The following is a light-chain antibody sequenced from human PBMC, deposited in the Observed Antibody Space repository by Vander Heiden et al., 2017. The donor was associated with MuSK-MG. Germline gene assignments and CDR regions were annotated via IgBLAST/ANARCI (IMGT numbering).Light chain of an antibody. V-gene: IGLV3-21*02. CDR2: DDN. J-gene: IGLJ1*01. Sequence: SYVLTQPPSVSVAPGQTARITCGGNNIGSKNVHWYQQKAGQAPVLVVYDDNDRPSGIPERFSGSNSGNTATLTIARVEAGDEADYSCQVWESASDHYVFGTWTKVTVL. CDR3: QVWESASDHYV. CDR1: NIGSKN.